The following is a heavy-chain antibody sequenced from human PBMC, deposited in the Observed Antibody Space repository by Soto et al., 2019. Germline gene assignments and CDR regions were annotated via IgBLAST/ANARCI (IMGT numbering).Heavy chain of an antibody. J-gene: IGHJ4*02. CDR1: GGSFSGYY. CDR2: INHSGST. CDR3: ARRSGYSAGDY. D-gene: IGHD3-3*01. V-gene: IGHV4-34*01. Sequence: QVQLQQWGAGLLKPSETLSLTCAVYGGSFSGYYWSWIRQPPGKGLEWIGEINHSGSTNYNPSLKSRVTISVDTSKNQFSLKLSSVTAADTAVYYCARRSGYSAGDYWGQGTLVTVSS.